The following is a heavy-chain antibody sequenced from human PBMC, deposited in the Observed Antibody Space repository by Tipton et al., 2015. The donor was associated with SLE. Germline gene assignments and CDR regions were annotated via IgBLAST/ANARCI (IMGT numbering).Heavy chain of an antibody. CDR3: ARFIAVESCDY. V-gene: IGHV3-23*03. D-gene: IGHD6-19*01. CDR1: GFTFSSYA. Sequence: SLRLSCAVSGFTFSSYAMSWVRQAPGKGLEWLSLIYSGASPYYADSVKGRFTISRDDFKNTLYLQMTSLRAEDTAVYYCARFIAVESCDYWGQGPLVTVS. CDR2: IYSGASP. J-gene: IGHJ4*02.